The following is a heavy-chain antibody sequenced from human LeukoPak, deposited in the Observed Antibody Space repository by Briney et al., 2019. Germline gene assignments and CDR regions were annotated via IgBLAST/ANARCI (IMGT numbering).Heavy chain of an antibody. CDR1: GFTFSNYW. Sequence: GGSLRLSCAASGFTFSNYWMSWVRQAPRKGLEWVANINQDGSGKSYVDSVKGRFTISRDNAKSSLFLEMNSLRVEDAAMYYCARTSRSSSIDDWGQGTLVTVSS. CDR3: ARTSRSSSIDD. V-gene: IGHV3-7*01. CDR2: INQDGSGK. J-gene: IGHJ4*02. D-gene: IGHD2-15*01.